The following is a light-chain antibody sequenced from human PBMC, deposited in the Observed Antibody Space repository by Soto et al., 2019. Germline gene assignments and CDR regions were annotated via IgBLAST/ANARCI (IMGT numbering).Light chain of an antibody. V-gene: IGKV3-11*01. CDR3: QQRGRWLT. CDR1: QSVGSY. CDR2: DAS. J-gene: IGKJ4*01. Sequence: ELVLTQSPATLSLSPGQRAALSCRASQSVGSYLAWYQQEPGQAPRLLIYDASHRATGIPARFSGSGSGTDFTLTIRSLEPEDFAVYFCQQRGRWLTFGGGTKVDIK.